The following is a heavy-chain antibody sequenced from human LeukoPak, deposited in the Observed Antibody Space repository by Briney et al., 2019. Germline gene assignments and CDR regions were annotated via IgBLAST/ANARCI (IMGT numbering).Heavy chain of an antibody. CDR1: GYTFTSYG. CDR3: ARDRPSSSWSGPYYDYYGMDV. D-gene: IGHD6-13*01. V-gene: IGHV1-18*01. CDR2: ISAYNGNT. J-gene: IGHJ6*02. Sequence: ASVKVSCKASGYTFTSYGISWVRQAPGQGLEWMGWISAYNGNTNYAQKLQGRATMTTDTSTSTAYMELRSLRSDDTAVYYCARDRPSSSWSGPYYDYYGMDVWGQGTTVTVSS.